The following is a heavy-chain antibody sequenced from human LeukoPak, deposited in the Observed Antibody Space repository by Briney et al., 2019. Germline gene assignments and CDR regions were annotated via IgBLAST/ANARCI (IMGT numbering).Heavy chain of an antibody. J-gene: IGHJ4*02. CDR2: MKEDGSEK. CDR1: GFTFGSYW. Sequence: GGSLRLSCAASGFTFGSYWMSWVRQAPGKGLEWVANMKEDGSEKYYVDSVKGRFTISRDSAKKSLYLQMNSLRAEDTAVYYCARDRGYFYDQLDYWGQGTLVTVSS. D-gene: IGHD2/OR15-2a*01. CDR3: ARDRGYFYDQLDY. V-gene: IGHV3-7*03.